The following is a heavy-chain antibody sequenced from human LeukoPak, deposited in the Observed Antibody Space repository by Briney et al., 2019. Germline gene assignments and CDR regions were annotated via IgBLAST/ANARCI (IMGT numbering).Heavy chain of an antibody. V-gene: IGHV3-23*01. CDR1: GLTFSSYA. Sequence: GGSLRLSCAASGLTFSSYAMSWVRQAPGKGLEGASAISGSGGSTYYADSVKGRFTISRDNSKNTLYLQMNSLRAEDTAVYYCAKHDYYYGMDVWGQGTTVTVSS. CDR3: AKHDYYYGMDV. CDR2: ISGSGGST. J-gene: IGHJ6*02.